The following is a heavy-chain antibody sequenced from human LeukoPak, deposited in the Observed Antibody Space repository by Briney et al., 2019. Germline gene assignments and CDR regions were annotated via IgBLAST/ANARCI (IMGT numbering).Heavy chain of an antibody. J-gene: IGHJ4*02. CDR2: IYYSGST. D-gene: IGHD6-13*01. Sequence: SETLSLTCTVSGGSISSSSYYWGWIRQPPGKGLEWIGSIYYSGSTYYNPSLKSRVTISVDTSKNQFSLKLSSVTAADTAVYYCARPWGIAAAGTPYYFGYWGQGTLVTVSS. CDR3: ARPWGIAAAGTPYYFGY. CDR1: GGSISSSSYY. V-gene: IGHV4-39*01.